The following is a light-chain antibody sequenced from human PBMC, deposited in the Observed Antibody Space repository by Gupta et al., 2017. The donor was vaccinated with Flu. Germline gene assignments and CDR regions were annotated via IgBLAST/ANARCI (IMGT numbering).Light chain of an antibody. V-gene: IGLV10-54*04. CDR1: SNNVGNQG. J-gene: IGLJ3*02. CDR2: RNK. CDR3: SAWDGSSNGGV. Sequence: TATLTCTGNSNNVGNQGAAWLQQHHVQPPKVLYDRNKKRPSGISERFSASRSGNTAALRITGLQPGDEADYYCSAWDGSSNGGVFGGGTKVTVL.